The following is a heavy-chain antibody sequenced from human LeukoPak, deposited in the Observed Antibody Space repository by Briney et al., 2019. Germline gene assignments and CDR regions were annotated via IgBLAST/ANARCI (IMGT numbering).Heavy chain of an antibody. J-gene: IGHJ3*02. CDR1: GGTFSNYA. CDR3: AREGGSSWPTAFDI. D-gene: IGHD6-13*01. CDR2: IIPIFGTA. V-gene: IGHV1-69*13. Sequence: SVKVSCKASGGTFSNYAINWVRQAPGQGLEWMGGIIPIFGTANYAQKFQGRVTITADESTSTAYMELSSLRSEDTAVYYCAREGGSSWPTAFDIWGQGTMVTVSS.